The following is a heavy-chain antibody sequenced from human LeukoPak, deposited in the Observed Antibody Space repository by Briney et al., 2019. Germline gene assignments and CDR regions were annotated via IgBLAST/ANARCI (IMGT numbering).Heavy chain of an antibody. V-gene: IGHV3-21*01. CDR3: ARDRIVVVPAATTEHYYYYGMDV. CDR1: GFTFSSYS. J-gene: IGHJ6*02. D-gene: IGHD2-2*01. CDR2: ISSSSYI. Sequence: PGGSLRLSCAASGFTFSSYSMNWVRQAPGKGLEWVSSISSSSYIYYADSVKGRFTISRDNAKNSLYLQMNSLRAEDTAVYYCARDRIVVVPAATTEHYYYYGMDVWGQGTTVTVSS.